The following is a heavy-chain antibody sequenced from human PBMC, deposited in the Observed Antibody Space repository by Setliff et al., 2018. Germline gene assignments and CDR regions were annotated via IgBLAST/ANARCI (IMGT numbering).Heavy chain of an antibody. Sequence: GESLKISCKGSGYSFTGYWIGWVRQMPGKGLEWMGIIYPGDSDTRYSPSFQGQVTISADRSITTAYLQWSSLKASDTAIYYCARGPAYCSSTSCYLQWFDPWGQGTLVTVS. D-gene: IGHD2-2*01. CDR3: ARGPAYCSSTSCYLQWFDP. J-gene: IGHJ5*02. CDR2: IYPGDSDT. CDR1: GYSFTGYW. V-gene: IGHV5-51*01.